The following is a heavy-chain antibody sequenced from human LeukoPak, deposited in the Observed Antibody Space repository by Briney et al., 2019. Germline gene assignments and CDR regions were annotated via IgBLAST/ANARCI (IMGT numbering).Heavy chain of an antibody. V-gene: IGHV3-53*01. CDR3: ARVRGYYLFYFDY. J-gene: IGHJ4*02. CDR1: GFTVSSNY. Sequence: AGGSLRLSCAASGFTVSSNYMSWVRQAPGKGLEWVSVIYSGGSTYYADSVKGRFTISRDNSKNTLYLQMNSLRAEDTAVYYCARVRGYYLFYFDYWGQGTLVTGSA. CDR2: IYSGGST. D-gene: IGHD3-22*01.